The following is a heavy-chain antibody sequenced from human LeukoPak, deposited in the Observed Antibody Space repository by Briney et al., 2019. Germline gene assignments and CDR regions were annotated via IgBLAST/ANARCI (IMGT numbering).Heavy chain of an antibody. Sequence: PSETLSLTCGVYGGSLSGFYWTWIRQPPGKGLEWIGEINHSGSTNYNPSLKSRVTISVDTSKNQFSLKLSSVTAADTAVYYCARGRRRVVTAARSWFDPWGQGTLVTVSS. CDR3: ARGRRRVVTAARSWFDP. CDR2: INHSGST. J-gene: IGHJ5*02. V-gene: IGHV4-34*01. CDR1: GGSLSGFY. D-gene: IGHD2-21*02.